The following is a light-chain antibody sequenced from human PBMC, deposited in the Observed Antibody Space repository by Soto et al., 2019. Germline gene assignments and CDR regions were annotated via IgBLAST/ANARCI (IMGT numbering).Light chain of an antibody. CDR3: QHGGT. CDR2: DAS. J-gene: IGKJ3*01. CDR1: QDIGTS. Sequence: DILMTQSPSSLSAFVGERVTITCQASQDIGTSLNWYQQRPGEAPKFLIYDASRLEAGVPSRFSGSGSGTDFTFAISSLQPEYIATYYCQHGGTFGPGTKVDFK. V-gene: IGKV1-33*01.